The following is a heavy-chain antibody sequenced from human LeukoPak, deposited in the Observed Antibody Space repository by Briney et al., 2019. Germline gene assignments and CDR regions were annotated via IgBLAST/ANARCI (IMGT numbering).Heavy chain of an antibody. CDR2: IYSGGNT. Sequence: PGRSLRLSCAASGFTFDDYAMHWVRQAPGKGLEWVSVIYSGGNTHHADSVKGRFTISRDNSKNTLYLQMNSLRAEDTAVYYCARDGGGVLGYWGQGTLVTVSS. D-gene: IGHD3-16*01. J-gene: IGHJ4*02. V-gene: IGHV3-66*01. CDR3: ARDGGGVLGY. CDR1: GFTFDDYA.